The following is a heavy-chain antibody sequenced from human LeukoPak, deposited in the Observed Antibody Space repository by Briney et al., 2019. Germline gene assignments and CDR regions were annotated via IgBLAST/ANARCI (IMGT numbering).Heavy chain of an antibody. D-gene: IGHD3-10*01. CDR2: IYPGDSDT. CDR1: GYSFTSYW. CDR3: ARRSTISHGSGMGGGMDV. J-gene: IGHJ6*02. V-gene: IGHV5-51*01. Sequence: GESLKISCKGSGYSFTSYWIGWVRQMPGKGLEWMGIIYPGDSDTRYSPSFQGQVTISADKSINTAYLQWSSLKASDTAMYYCARRSTISHGSGMGGGMDVWGQGTTVTVSS.